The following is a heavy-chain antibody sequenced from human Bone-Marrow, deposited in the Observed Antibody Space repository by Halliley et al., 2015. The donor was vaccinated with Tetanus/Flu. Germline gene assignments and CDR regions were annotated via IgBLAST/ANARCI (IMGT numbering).Heavy chain of an antibody. Sequence: SGFTFSDYGMHWVRQAPGKGLEWVAVIWYDGSNKYYADSVKGRFTMSRDNSKNTLYLQMNSLRAEDTAVYYCARVNTIFGVVILDAFDMWGQGTMVTVSS. D-gene: IGHD3-3*01. CDR2: IWYDGSNK. V-gene: IGHV3-33*01. J-gene: IGHJ3*02. CDR1: GFTFSDYG. CDR3: ARVNTIFGVVILDAFDM.